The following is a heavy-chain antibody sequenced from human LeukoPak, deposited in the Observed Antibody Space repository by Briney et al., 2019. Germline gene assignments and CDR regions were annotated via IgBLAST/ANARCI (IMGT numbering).Heavy chain of an antibody. CDR2: IHYSGST. J-gene: IGHJ5*02. CDR1: GGSISSYY. Sequence: PSETLSLTCTVSGGSISSYYWSWIRQPPGKGLEWIGYIHYSGSTNYNPSLKSRVTISVDTSKNQFSLKLSSVTAADTAVHYCAREWNSNYGWFDPWGQGTLVTVSS. CDR3: AREWNSNYGWFDP. D-gene: IGHD4-11*01. V-gene: IGHV4-59*01.